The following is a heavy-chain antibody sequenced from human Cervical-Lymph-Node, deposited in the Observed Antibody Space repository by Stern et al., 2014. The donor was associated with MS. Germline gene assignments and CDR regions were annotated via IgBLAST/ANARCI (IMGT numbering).Heavy chain of an antibody. D-gene: IGHD1-1*01. CDR2: ITNVGST. CDR3: ARDTSSPERSDW. J-gene: IGHJ4*02. V-gene: IGHV3-53*01. Sequence: EVQLVESGGGVIQPGGSLRLSCTASGFTVSRDYMTWVRQAPGKGLEWVSLITNVGSTFYPDSVKGLFTISRDDSKNTVYLHMTSLRADDTAMYYCARDTSSPERSDWWGQGTLVTVSS. CDR1: GFTVSRDY.